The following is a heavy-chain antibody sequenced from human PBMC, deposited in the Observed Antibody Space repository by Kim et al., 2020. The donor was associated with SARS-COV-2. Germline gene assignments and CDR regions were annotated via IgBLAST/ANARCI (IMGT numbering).Heavy chain of an antibody. J-gene: IGHJ4*01. Sequence: GGSLRLSCAASGFTFSSYGMHWVRQAPGKGLEWVAVISYDGSNKYYADSVKGRFTISRDNSKNTLYLQMNSLRAEDTAVYYCAKGPWYYDSSGYYYDYWG. CDR1: GFTFSSYG. CDR2: ISYDGSNK. D-gene: IGHD3-22*01. V-gene: IGHV3-30*18. CDR3: AKGPWYYDSSGYYYDY.